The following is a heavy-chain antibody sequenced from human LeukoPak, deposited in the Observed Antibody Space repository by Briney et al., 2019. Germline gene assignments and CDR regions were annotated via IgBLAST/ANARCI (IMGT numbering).Heavy chain of an antibody. CDR3: ASEGVVVVTASCFDY. CDR2: IKQDGSEK. Sequence: GGSLRLSCAASGFTFSSYWMSWVRQAPGKGLEGVANIKQDGSEKYYVDSVKGRFTISRDNAKNSLYLQMNSLRAEDTAVYYCASEGVVVVTASCFDYWGQGTLVTVSS. V-gene: IGHV3-7*01. J-gene: IGHJ4*02. D-gene: IGHD2-21*02. CDR1: GFTFSSYW.